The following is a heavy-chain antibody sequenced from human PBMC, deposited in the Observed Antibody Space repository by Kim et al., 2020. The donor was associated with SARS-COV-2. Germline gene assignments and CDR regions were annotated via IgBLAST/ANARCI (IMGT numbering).Heavy chain of an antibody. J-gene: IGHJ4*02. CDR3: ARDLSKYDYDSSGCRSRYFDD. CDR1: GFTFSNSR. Sequence: GGSLRLSCAASGFTFSNSRMSWVRQAPGKGLEWVSSINSSSSDIYYADSAQRRFTISRDNAKNSLYLQMNSLRAEDTAVYYCARDLSKYDYDSSGCRSRYFDDWGQGTLVTVSS. D-gene: IGHD3-22*01. V-gene: IGHV3-21*01. CDR2: INSSSSDI.